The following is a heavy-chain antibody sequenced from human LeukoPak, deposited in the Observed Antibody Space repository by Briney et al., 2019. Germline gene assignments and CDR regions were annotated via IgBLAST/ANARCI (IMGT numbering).Heavy chain of an antibody. V-gene: IGHV3-20*04. J-gene: IGHJ4*02. CDR1: GFTFHDHG. CDR3: AREEGPYFDC. Sequence: GGSQRLSCQASGFTFHDHGMSWVRQVPGEGLEWVSALNWNGDNTGYADSVKGRFTISRDNAKKSLYLQMNSLTAEDTAYYYCAREEGPYFDCWGQGTLVTVSS. CDR2: LNWNGDNT.